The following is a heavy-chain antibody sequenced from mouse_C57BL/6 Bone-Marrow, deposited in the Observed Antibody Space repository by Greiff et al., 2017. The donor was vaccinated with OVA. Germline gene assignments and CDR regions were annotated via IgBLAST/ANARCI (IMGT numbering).Heavy chain of an antibody. D-gene: IGHD3-2*02. CDR2: ISSGGSYT. CDR1: GFTFSSYG. Sequence: EVQRVESGGDLVKPGGSLKLSCAASGFTFSSYGMSWVRQTPDKRLEWVATISSGGSYTYYPDSVKGRFTISRDKSKNTLYLQMSSLKSEDTAMYYCARQLRLRVAYWGQGTLVTVSA. V-gene: IGHV5-6*01. J-gene: IGHJ3*01. CDR3: ARQLRLRVAY.